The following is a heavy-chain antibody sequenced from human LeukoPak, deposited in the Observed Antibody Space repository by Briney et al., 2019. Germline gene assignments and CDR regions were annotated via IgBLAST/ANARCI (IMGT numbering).Heavy chain of an antibody. D-gene: IGHD6-13*01. Sequence: PGGSLRLSCAASGFTFSSYSMNWVRQAPGKGLEWVSSISSSSSYIYYADSVKGRFTISRDDAKNSLHLQMNSLRAEDTAVYYCARRGIAAAGADYWGQGTLVTVSS. J-gene: IGHJ4*02. CDR2: ISSSSSYI. V-gene: IGHV3-21*01. CDR1: GFTFSSYS. CDR3: ARRGIAAAGADY.